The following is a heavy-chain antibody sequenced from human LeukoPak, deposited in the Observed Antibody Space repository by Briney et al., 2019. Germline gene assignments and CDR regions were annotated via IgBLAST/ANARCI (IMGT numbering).Heavy chain of an antibody. CDR3: ARGEDIVVYYRNNWFDP. CDR1: GYTFTHYA. CDR2: INPSSGGT. J-gene: IGHJ5*02. Sequence: GASVKVSCKASGYTFTHYAVHWVRQAPGQGLEWMGRINPSSGGTNYAQKFQGRVTMTRDTSITTAYMELNRLRSDDTAVYYCARGEDIVVYYRNNWFDPWGQGTLVTVSS. V-gene: IGHV1-2*06. D-gene: IGHD2-15*01.